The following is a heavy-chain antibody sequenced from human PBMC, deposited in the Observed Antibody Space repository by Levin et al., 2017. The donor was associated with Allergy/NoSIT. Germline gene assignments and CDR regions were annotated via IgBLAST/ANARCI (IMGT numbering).Heavy chain of an antibody. CDR2: IWYERSNK. CDR3: ARDSDTQGYCGGGSCYPAY. CDR1: GFMFNNYG. V-gene: IGHV3-33*01. J-gene: IGHJ4*02. D-gene: IGHD2-15*01. Sequence: PGGSLRLSCAASGFMFNNYGLHWVRQAPGKGLEWVAVIWYERSNKYYADSVKGRFTVSRDGSKNTLYLQMHSLRADDTAVYYCARDSDTQGYCGGGSCYPAYWGQGTLVTVSS.